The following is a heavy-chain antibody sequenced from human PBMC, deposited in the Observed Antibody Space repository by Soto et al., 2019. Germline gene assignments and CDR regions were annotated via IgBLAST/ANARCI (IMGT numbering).Heavy chain of an antibody. CDR3: ARVYGIAVAGTLDY. CDR1: GFTFSSYS. J-gene: IGHJ4*02. CDR2: ISSSSSTI. V-gene: IGHV3-48*01. D-gene: IGHD6-19*01. Sequence: EVQLVASGGGLVQPGGSLRLSCAASGFTFSSYSMNWVRQAPGKGLEWVSYISSSSSTIYYADSVKGRFTISRDNAKNSLYLQMNSLRAEDTAVYYCARVYGIAVAGTLDYWGQGTLVTVSS.